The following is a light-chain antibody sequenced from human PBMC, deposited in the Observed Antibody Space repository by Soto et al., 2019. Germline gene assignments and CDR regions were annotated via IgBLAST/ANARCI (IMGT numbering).Light chain of an antibody. V-gene: IGLV2-14*01. CDR3: SSFISTSTLFV. J-gene: IGLJ1*01. CDR2: EVT. CDR1: SSDIGNYNY. Sequence: SVLTQPASVSGSPGQSITISCTGTSSDIGNYNYVSWYQQHPGKAPKLIIYEVTNRPSEISNRFSGSKFGNTASLTISGLQAEDEADYFCSSFISTSTLFVFGTGTKVTVL.